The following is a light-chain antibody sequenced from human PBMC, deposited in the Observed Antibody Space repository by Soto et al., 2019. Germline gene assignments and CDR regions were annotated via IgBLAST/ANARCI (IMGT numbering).Light chain of an antibody. J-gene: IGLJ2*01. CDR2: DVN. CDR1: SSDIGGYNY. CDR3: SSYAVTNTLVL. V-gene: IGLV2-14*01. Sequence: QSALTQPASVSGSPGQSITISCTGTSSDIGGYNYVSWFQQHPGKAPKLIIYDVNNRPSGVSNRFSGSKSVTTASLAISGLQAEDEAEYFCSSYAVTNTLVLFGGGTKLTVL.